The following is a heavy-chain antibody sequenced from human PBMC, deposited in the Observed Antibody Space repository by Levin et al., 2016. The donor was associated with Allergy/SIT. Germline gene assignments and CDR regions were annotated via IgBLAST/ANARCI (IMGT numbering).Heavy chain of an antibody. D-gene: IGHD1-7*01. CDR3: ARGKRGNWNYHSWWFDP. Sequence: SETLSLTCTVSAGSMSIGGTYWNWIRQFPGKGLEWIGFMYASGTTYFNPSLKSRVIMSLDTSKRHLSLMLASVTAADTAVYYCARGKRGNWNYHSWWFDPWGQGTLVTVSS. CDR1: AGSMSIGGTY. V-gene: IGHV4-31*03. J-gene: IGHJ5*02. CDR2: MYASGTT.